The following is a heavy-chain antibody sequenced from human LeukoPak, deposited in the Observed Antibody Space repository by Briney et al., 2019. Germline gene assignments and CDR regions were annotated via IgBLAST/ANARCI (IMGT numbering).Heavy chain of an antibody. J-gene: IGHJ6*02. CDR1: GGSISSYY. V-gene: IGHV4-59*01. Sequence: PSETLSLTRTVSGGSISSYYWSWIRQPPGKGLEWIGYIYDSGSINYNPSLKSRVTISLDTSKNQFSLKLYSVTAADTAVYYCARGGSGYDSFYYYGMDVWGQGTTVTVSS. CDR2: IYDSGSI. CDR3: ARGGSGYDSFYYYGMDV. D-gene: IGHD5-12*01.